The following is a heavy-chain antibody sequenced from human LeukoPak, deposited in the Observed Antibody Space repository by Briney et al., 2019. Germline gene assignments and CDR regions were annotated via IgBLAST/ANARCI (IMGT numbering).Heavy chain of an antibody. CDR1: GYTFTGYY. D-gene: IGHD6-19*01. V-gene: IGHV1-2*02. CDR2: INPNSGGT. Sequence: ASVKVSCKASGYTFTGYYMHWVRQAPGQGLEWMRWINPNSGGTNYAQKFQGRVTMTRDTSISTAYMELSRLRSDDTAVYYCARDRSSGWQYWFDPWGQGTLVTVSS. J-gene: IGHJ5*02. CDR3: ARDRSSGWQYWFDP.